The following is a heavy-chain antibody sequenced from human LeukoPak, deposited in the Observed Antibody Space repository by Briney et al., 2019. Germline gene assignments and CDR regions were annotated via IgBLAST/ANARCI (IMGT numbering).Heavy chain of an antibody. D-gene: IGHD6-19*01. J-gene: IGHJ4*02. CDR2: IWYDGSNK. V-gene: IGHV3-30*02. CDR3: AKEMGWLVYAGLADY. Sequence: PGGSLRLSCAASGFTFSSYGMHWVRQAPGKGLEWVAVIWYDGSNKYYADSVKGRFTISRDNSKNTLYLQMNSLRAEDTAVYYCAKEMGWLVYAGLADYWGQGTLVTVSS. CDR1: GFTFSSYG.